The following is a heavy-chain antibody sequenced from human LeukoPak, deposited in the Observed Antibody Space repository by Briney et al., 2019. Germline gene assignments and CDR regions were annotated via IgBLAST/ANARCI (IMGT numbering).Heavy chain of an antibody. CDR3: ANGDCRGGRCSSGAY. CDR2: TRDDGSKN. V-gene: IGHV3-30*02. Sequence: GGSLRLSCAASGLNFRNYGMHWVRQAPGKGLEWVAYTRDDGSKNWYGDSVKGRFTISRDNSKSTLYLQMNSLRGEDTAVYYCANGDCRGGRCSSGAYWGQGTLVTVSS. D-gene: IGHD2-15*01. J-gene: IGHJ4*02. CDR1: GLNFRNYG.